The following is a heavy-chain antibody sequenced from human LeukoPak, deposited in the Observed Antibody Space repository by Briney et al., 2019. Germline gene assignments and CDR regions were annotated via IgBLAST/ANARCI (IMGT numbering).Heavy chain of an antibody. Sequence: PSETLSFTCIVSGGSISVYYWSWIRQPPGKGLEWIGYIYDRGSTNYNPSLKSRVTISVDTSKNQSSLKLSSVTAADTAVYYCAGDSKYYDFWSGYYKDWFDPWGQGTLVTVSS. CDR3: AGDSKYYDFWSGYYKDWFDP. CDR2: IYDRGST. CDR1: GGSISVYY. V-gene: IGHV4-59*12. J-gene: IGHJ5*02. D-gene: IGHD3-3*01.